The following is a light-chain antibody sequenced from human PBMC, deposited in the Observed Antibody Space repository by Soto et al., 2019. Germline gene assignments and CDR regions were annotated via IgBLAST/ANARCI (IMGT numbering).Light chain of an antibody. CDR3: QQYDSSRT. CDR2: AS. V-gene: IGKV3-20*01. CDR1: QSVSDMY. Sequence: EIVLTQSPGTLSLSPGERATLSCRASQSVSDMYLAWYQHKPGQAPRLLIYASNRATGIPDRFSGSGSGTDFTLTINRLEPEDFAVYYCQQYDSSRTFGQGTKVEMK. J-gene: IGKJ1*01.